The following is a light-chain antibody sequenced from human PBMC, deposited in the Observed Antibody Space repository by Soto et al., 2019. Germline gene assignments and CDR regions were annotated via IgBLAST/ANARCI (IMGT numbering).Light chain of an antibody. CDR3: CSYAGSYTLV. V-gene: IGLV2-11*01. Sequence: QSVLTQPRSVSGSPGQSVTLSCTGTSSDVGGYHYVSWYRHHPGKAPKIIIYDVNKRPSGVPDRFSGSKSGNTASLTISGLQTEDEADYYCCSYAGSYTLVFGGGTKVTVL. CDR1: SSDVGGYHY. CDR2: DVN. J-gene: IGLJ2*01.